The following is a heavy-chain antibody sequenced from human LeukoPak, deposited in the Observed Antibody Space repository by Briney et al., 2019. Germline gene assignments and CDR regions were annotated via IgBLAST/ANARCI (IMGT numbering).Heavy chain of an antibody. CDR2: IAYSVST. Sequence: SETLSLTCSVSGGSISPYFWSWIRQPPGKGLEWIGYIAYSVSTNYNPSLKSRVTISVDTSKNQFSLRLNSVTTADTAVYYCARDDYRGVTNFDPWGQGTLVTVSS. D-gene: IGHD3-10*01. CDR3: ARDDYRGVTNFDP. J-gene: IGHJ5*02. CDR1: GGSISPYF. V-gene: IGHV4-59*01.